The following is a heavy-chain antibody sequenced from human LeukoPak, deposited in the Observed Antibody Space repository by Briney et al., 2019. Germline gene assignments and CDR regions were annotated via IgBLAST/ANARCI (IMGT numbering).Heavy chain of an antibody. CDR2: ISAYNGNT. CDR3: ARADMSEGTPHFDY. V-gene: IGHV1-18*01. D-gene: IGHD1-7*01. J-gene: IGHJ4*02. Sequence: ASVKVSCKASGYTFTSYGISWVRQAPGQGLEWMGWISAYNGNTNYAQKLQGRVTMTTDTSTSTAYMELRSLRSDDTAVYFCARADMSEGTPHFDYWGQGTLVTVSS. CDR1: GYTFTSYG.